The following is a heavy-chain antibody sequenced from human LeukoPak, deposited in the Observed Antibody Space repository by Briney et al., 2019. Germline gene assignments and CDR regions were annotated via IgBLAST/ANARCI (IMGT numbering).Heavy chain of an antibody. V-gene: IGHV3-74*01. CDR2: INTDGSST. CDR3: ARGVNGDSRFDP. D-gene: IGHD4-17*01. J-gene: IGHJ5*02. Sequence: GGSLRLSCAASGFTFSAYWMHWVRQAPGKGLVWVSRINTDGSSTTYADSVKGRFTISRDNAKNTLYLQMNSLRAEDTAVYYCARGVNGDSRFDPWGQGTLVTVSS. CDR1: GFTFSAYW.